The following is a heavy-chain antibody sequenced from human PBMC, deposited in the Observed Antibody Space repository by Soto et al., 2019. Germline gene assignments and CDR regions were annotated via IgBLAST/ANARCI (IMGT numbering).Heavy chain of an antibody. CDR2: IIPILGIA. CDR3: ARARNYCSSTSFYERHFDY. V-gene: IGHV1-69*02. J-gene: IGHJ4*02. D-gene: IGHD2-2*01. Sequence: QVQLVQSGAEVKKPGSSVKVSCKASGGTFSSYTISWVRQAPGQGLEWMGRIIPILGIANYAQKFQGRVTITADKSTITAYMELSSLRSEDTAVHYCARARNYCSSTSFYERHFDYWGQGTLVTVSS. CDR1: GGTFSSYT.